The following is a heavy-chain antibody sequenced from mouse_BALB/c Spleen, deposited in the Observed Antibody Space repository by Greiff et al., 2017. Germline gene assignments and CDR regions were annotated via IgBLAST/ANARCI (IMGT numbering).Heavy chain of an antibody. J-gene: IGHJ2*01. V-gene: IGHV1-83*01. CDR1: GYTFTDYV. D-gene: IGHD2-3*01. CDR3: ASYDGYGVAY. Sequence: VQLQQSGPELVKPGASVKMSCKASGYTFTDYVISWVKQRTGQGLEWIGEIYPGSGSTYYNEKFKGKATLTADTSSNTAYMLLSSLTSEDSAVYFCASYDGYGVAYWGQGTTLTVSS. CDR2: IYPGSGST.